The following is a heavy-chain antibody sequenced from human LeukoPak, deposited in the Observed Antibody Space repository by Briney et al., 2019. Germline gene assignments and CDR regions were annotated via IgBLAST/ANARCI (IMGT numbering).Heavy chain of an antibody. V-gene: IGHV1-69*04. Sequence: ASVKVSCKVSGYTLTELSMHWVRQAPGKGLEWMGRIIPILGIANYAQKFQGRVTITADKSTSTAYMELSSLRSEDTAVYYCARDWNDLYYYYYGMDVWGQGTTVTVSS. D-gene: IGHD1-1*01. J-gene: IGHJ6*02. CDR2: IIPILGIA. CDR3: ARDWNDLYYYYYGMDV. CDR1: GYTLTELS.